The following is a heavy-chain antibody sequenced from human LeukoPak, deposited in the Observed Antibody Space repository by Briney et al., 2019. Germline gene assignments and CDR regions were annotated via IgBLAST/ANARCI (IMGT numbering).Heavy chain of an antibody. D-gene: IGHD2-2*01. CDR3: ARHPSRRYCSSTTCPGYPYNWFDS. CDR1: GYRFTSYW. J-gene: IGHJ5*01. V-gene: IGHV5-51*01. Sequence: GGSLEISCQGAGYRFTSYWIGWVRPLPGKGLGWMGIIYPGDSDTRYSPSFQGQVTISADKSISTAYLQWSSLKASDTAMYYCARHPSRRYCSSTTCPGYPYNWFDSWGQGTLVTVSS. CDR2: IYPGDSDT.